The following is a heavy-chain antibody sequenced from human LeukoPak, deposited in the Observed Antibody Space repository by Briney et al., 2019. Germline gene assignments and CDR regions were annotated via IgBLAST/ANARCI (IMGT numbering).Heavy chain of an antibody. D-gene: IGHD3-10*01. CDR3: AKLTDGSGLAYYFDY. CDR2: INPNSGNT. Sequence: ASVKVSCKASGYTFTGYYMHWVRQAPGQGLEWMGWINPNSGNTGYAQKFQGRVTMTRNTSISTAYMELSSLRSEDTAVYYCAKLTDGSGLAYYFDYWGQGTLVTVSS. J-gene: IGHJ4*02. CDR1: GYTFTGYY. V-gene: IGHV1-8*02.